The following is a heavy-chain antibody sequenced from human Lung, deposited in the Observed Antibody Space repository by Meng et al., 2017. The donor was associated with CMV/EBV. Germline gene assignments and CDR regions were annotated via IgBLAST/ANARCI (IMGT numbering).Heavy chain of an antibody. J-gene: IGHJ6*02. CDR2: INPNSGGT. CDR3: ARNGYCSSTSCYRYGMDV. D-gene: IGHD2-2*01. V-gene: IGHV1-2*02. CDR1: GYTFTGYY. Sequence: SVKVSCXASGYTFTGYYMHWVRQAPGQGLEWMGWINPNSGGTNYAQKFQGRVTMTRDTSISTAYMELSRLRSDDTAVYYCARNGYCSSTSCYRYGMDVWRQGTTVTVSS.